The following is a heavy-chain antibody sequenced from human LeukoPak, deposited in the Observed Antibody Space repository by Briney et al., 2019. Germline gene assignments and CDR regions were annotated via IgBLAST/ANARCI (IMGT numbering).Heavy chain of an antibody. D-gene: IGHD1-1*01. CDR2: IRSQAHGGAT. CDR3: SRALNWNDYPNYFDY. V-gene: IGHV3-49*03. J-gene: IGHJ4*02. CDR1: GFTFGDYA. Sequence: PGGSLRLSCTASGFTFGDYAMNWFRQAPGKGLEWVGFIRSQAHGGATEYAASVKGRFTISRDDSKSITYLQMKSLKTEDTAVYYCSRALNWNDYPNYFDYWGQGTLVTVSS.